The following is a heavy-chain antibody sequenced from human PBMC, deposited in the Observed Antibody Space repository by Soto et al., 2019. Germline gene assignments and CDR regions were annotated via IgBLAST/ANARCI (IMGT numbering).Heavy chain of an antibody. D-gene: IGHD3-22*01. Sequence: GGSLRLSCAASGFTISDKYMSWVRQAPGKGLEWVSVINGGGDTFYPDSVKGRFTISRDNSENTLYLQMNNLRAEDTAIFSCASPPKLPKITTWPWPLDFWGPGTLVTVSS. CDR1: GFTISDKY. V-gene: IGHV3-53*01. J-gene: IGHJ4*02. CDR3: ASPPKLPKITTWPWPLDF. CDR2: INGGGDT.